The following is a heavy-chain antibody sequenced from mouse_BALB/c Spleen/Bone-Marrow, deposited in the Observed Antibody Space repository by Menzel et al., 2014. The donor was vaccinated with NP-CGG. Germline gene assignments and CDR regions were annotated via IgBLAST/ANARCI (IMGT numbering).Heavy chain of an antibody. CDR3: TREEAY. V-gene: IGHV1-53*01. J-gene: IGHJ3*01. Sequence: QVQLQQSGAELVKPGASVKLSFKASGYTFNSYYMYWVKQRPGQSLQWIGKINPSNGGINFNEKFKNKATLTVDKSSSTAYMQLGSLTSEDSAVYYCTREEAYWGQGTLVTVSA. CDR1: GYTFNSYY. CDR2: INPSNGGI.